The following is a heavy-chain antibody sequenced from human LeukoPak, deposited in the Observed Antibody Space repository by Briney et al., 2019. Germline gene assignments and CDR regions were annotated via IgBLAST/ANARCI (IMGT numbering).Heavy chain of an antibody. CDR2: ISYDGSNK. CDR3: VKDRSPGIAVAGTGYYFDY. J-gene: IGHJ4*02. D-gene: IGHD6-19*01. CDR1: GFTFRSYG. Sequence: TGGSLRLSCAASGFTFRSYGMHWVRQAPGKGLEWVAVISYDGSNKYQTDSVKGRFTISRDNSKNTLYLQMDSLGAEDTAVYYCVKDRSPGIAVAGTGYYFDYWGQGTLVTVSS. V-gene: IGHV3-30*18.